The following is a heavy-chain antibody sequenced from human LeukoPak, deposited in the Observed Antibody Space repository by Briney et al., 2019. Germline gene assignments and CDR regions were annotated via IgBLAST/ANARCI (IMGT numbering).Heavy chain of an antibody. CDR2: IWYDASNE. CDR1: GFTFSRNG. V-gene: IGHV3-33*01. Sequence: GGSLRLSCAASGFTFSRNGMHWVRQAPGKGLEWVALIWYDASNEYYADSVKGRFTISRDNSKNTLYLQMNSLRVEDTAVYYCARLSGTYRIDYWGQGTLVTVSS. J-gene: IGHJ4*02. CDR3: ARLSGTYRIDY. D-gene: IGHD1-26*01.